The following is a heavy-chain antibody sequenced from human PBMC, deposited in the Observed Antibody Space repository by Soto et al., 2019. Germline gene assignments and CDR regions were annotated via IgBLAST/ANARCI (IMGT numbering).Heavy chain of an antibody. J-gene: IGHJ4*02. CDR3: AKGHSSGWYYFDF. CDR2: ISYHGVVK. V-gene: IGHV3-30*18. Sequence: QVQLVESGGGVVQPGGSLRLSCAASGFTFNTYGMHWVRQAPGKGLEWVAVISYHGVVKYCADSVMGRFTISRDNSKNTLYLQMNSLRIEDTALYYCAKGHSSGWYYFDFWGQGTLVTVSS. CDR1: GFTFNTYG. D-gene: IGHD6-19*01.